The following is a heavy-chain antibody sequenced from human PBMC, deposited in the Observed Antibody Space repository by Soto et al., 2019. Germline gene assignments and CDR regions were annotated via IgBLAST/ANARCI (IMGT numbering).Heavy chain of an antibody. CDR3: ARTSYDTSGTAADP. J-gene: IGHJ5*02. V-gene: IGHV4-31*03. CDR1: GGSISSGNYY. Sequence: QVQLQESGPGLVKPSQTLSLSCTVAGGSISSGNYYWSWIRQHPGKGLEWIGYIYYSGSTYYNPSLKSRVTISVDTPKNQFSLKLSSVTAADTAMYYCARTSYDTSGTAADPWGQGTLVTVSS. D-gene: IGHD3-22*01. CDR2: IYYSGST.